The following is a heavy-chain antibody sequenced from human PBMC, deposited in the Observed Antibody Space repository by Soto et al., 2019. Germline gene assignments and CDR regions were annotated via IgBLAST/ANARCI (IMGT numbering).Heavy chain of an antibody. CDR3: ASLPVVRVKNYFDY. CDR1: GGSFSGYY. Sequence: QVQLQQWGAGLLKPSETLSLTCAVYGGSFSGYYWSWIRQPPGKGLEWIGEINHSGSTNYNPSLKSRFPISVDTSKNQFSLKLSSVTAADTAVYYCASLPVVRVKNYFDYWGQGTLVTVSS. D-gene: IGHD3-10*01. V-gene: IGHV4-34*01. J-gene: IGHJ4*02. CDR2: INHSGST.